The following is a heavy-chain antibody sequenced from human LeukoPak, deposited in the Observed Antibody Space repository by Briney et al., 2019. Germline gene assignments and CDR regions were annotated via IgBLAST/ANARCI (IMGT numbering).Heavy chain of an antibody. D-gene: IGHD6-13*01. J-gene: IGHJ4*02. Sequence: GGSLRLSCAASGFTFNNYAMNWVRQAPGKGLEWVSGLSTSGDNTYYTNSVKGRFTISRDNSKNTLYLQINSLRAEDTAVYYCAKDPNPNPRGIFEYWGQGTLVTVSS. CDR3: AKDPNPNPRGIFEY. CDR1: GFTFNNYA. V-gene: IGHV3-23*01. CDR2: LSTSGDNT.